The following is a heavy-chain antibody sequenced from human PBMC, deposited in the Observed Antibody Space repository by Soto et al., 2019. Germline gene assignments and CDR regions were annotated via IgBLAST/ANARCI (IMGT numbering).Heavy chain of an antibody. D-gene: IGHD2-15*01. CDR2: ISYDGSNK. J-gene: IGHJ4*02. CDR3: AKDQERLMVVAHTSGFDY. Sequence: QVQLVESGGGVVQPGRSLRLSCAASGFTFSSYGMHWVRQAPGKGLEWVAVISYDGSNKYYADSVKGRFTISRDNSKNTLYLQMNSLRAEDTAVYYCAKDQERLMVVAHTSGFDYWGQGTLVTVSS. V-gene: IGHV3-30*18. CDR1: GFTFSSYG.